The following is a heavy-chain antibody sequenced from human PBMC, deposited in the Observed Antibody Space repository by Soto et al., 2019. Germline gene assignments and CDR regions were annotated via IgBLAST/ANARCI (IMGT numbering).Heavy chain of an antibody. V-gene: IGHV3-11*01. CDR1: GFTFRDHS. D-gene: IGHD6-19*01. Sequence: QVQLVESGGGLVKPGGSLRLSCAASGFTFRDHSMSWIRQAPGKGLEWLSYISDTGTTIYYADSVKGRFTISRDNGQNSLFLQMSSLRAEDTAMYYRARDRLPDRWLGLGSWGQGTLVTVSS. J-gene: IGHJ5*02. CDR3: ARDRLPDRWLGLGS. CDR2: ISDTGTTI.